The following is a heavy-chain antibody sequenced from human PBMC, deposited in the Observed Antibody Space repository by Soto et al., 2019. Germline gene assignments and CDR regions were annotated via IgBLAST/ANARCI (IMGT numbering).Heavy chain of an antibody. V-gene: IGHV3-74*01. J-gene: IGHJ4*02. CDR1: GFTFSSYW. CDR2: INSDGSST. CDR3: AKDPNGDYVGAFDS. D-gene: IGHD4-17*01. Sequence: PGGSLRLSCAASGFTFSSYWMHWVRQAPGKGLVWVSRINSDGSSTSYADSVKGRFTISRDNSKNTLYLQMNSLRAEDTAAYYCAKDPNGDYVGAFDSWGQGTLVTVSS.